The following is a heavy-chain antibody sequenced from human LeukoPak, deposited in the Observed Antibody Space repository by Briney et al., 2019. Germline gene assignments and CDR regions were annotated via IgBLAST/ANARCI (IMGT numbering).Heavy chain of an antibody. CDR3: ARSDGYDSSGYYEN. Sequence: SETLSLTCAVSGGSISSGGYSWSWIRQPPGKGLEWIGYIYHSGSTYYNPSLKSRVTISVDRSKNQFSPKLSSVTAADTAVYYCARSDGYDSSGYYENWGQGTLVTVSS. CDR1: GGSISSGGYS. CDR2: IYHSGST. V-gene: IGHV4-30-2*01. J-gene: IGHJ4*02. D-gene: IGHD3-22*01.